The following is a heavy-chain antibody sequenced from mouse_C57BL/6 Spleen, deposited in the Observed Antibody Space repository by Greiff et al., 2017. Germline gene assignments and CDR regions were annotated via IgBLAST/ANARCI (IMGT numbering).Heavy chain of an antibody. CDR2: INPNNGGT. D-gene: IGHD4-1*01. J-gene: IGHJ4*01. CDR3: ARSNWDYAMDY. CDR1: GYTFTDYY. Sequence: VQLQQSRPELVKPGASVKISCKASGYTFTDYYMNWVKQSHGKSLEWIGDINPNNGGTSYNQKFKGKATLTVDKSSSTAYMELRSLTSEDSAVYYCARSNWDYAMDYWGQGTSVTVSS. V-gene: IGHV1-26*01.